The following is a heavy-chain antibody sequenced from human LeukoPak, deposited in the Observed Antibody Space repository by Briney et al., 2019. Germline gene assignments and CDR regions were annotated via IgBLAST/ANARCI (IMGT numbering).Heavy chain of an antibody. Sequence: PGGSLRLSCAASGFTFSSYAMSWVRQAPGKGLEWVSVISGSGGSTFYADSVKGRFTIARDNSKNTLYLQMSSLRVEDTAVYYCAKKGVGSTIYYNYYMDVWGKGTTVTFSS. V-gene: IGHV3-23*01. CDR1: GFTFSSYA. D-gene: IGHD1-26*01. J-gene: IGHJ6*03. CDR2: ISGSGGST. CDR3: AKKGVGSTIYYNYYMDV.